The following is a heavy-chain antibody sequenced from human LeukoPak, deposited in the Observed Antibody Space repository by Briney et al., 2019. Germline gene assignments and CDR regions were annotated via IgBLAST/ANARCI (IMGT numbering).Heavy chain of an antibody. V-gene: IGHV4-39*07. CDR3: ARRKGKVYYYGSGSSLFDY. D-gene: IGHD3-10*01. J-gene: IGHJ4*02. CDR1: GGSISSSSYY. CDR2: IYYSGST. Sequence: SETLSLTCTVSGGSISSSSYYWGWIRQPPGKGLEWIGSIYYSGSTYYNPSLKSRVTISVDTSKNQFSLKLSSVTAADTAVYYCARRKGKVYYYGSGSSLFDYWGQGTLVTVSS.